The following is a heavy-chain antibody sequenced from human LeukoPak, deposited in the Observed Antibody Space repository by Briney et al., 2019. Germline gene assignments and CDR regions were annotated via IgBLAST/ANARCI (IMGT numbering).Heavy chain of an antibody. CDR2: ISSSSSYI. Sequence: GGSLRLSCAASGFTFSTYHMNWVRQAPGKGLEWVSCISSSSSYIYYADSVKGRFTISRDNAKNSLYLQMNSLRAEDTAVYYCARAHNWNYGTFDYWGQGTLVTVSS. J-gene: IGHJ4*02. D-gene: IGHD1-7*01. CDR3: ARAHNWNYGTFDY. CDR1: GFTFSTYH. V-gene: IGHV3-21*01.